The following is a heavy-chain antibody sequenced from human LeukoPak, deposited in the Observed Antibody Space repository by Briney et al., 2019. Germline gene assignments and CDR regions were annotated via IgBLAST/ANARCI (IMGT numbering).Heavy chain of an antibody. CDR1: GGSFSGYY. V-gene: IGHV4-34*01. Sequence: SETLSLTCAVYGGSFSGYYWSWIRQPPGKGLEWIGEINHSGSTNYNPSLKSRVTISVDTSKNQFSLKLSSVTAADTAVYYCAGARRVIRARGWFDPWGQGTLVTVSS. CDR2: INHSGST. CDR3: AGARRVIRARGWFDP. D-gene: IGHD2-21*01. J-gene: IGHJ5*02.